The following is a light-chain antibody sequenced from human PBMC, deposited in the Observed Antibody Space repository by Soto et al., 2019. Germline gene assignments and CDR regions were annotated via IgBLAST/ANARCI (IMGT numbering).Light chain of an antibody. CDR1: QGISNF. V-gene: IGKV1-16*02. CDR2: GAS. Sequence: DIQMTQSPSSLSASVGDRVDITCRASQGISNFLDWYQQKPGKAPTSLIYGASSLQSGVPSKFSGSGSGTDFTLTISSLQPEDFATYYCQQYHSYPVTFGGGTKVEIK. CDR3: QQYHSYPVT. J-gene: IGKJ4*01.